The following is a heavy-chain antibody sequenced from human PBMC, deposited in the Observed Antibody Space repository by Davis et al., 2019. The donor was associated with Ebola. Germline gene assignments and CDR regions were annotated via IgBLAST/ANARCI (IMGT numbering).Heavy chain of an antibody. CDR3: ARETPSGLDY. J-gene: IGHJ4*02. D-gene: IGHD5-12*01. V-gene: IGHV3-21*01. Sequence: PSETLSLTCAASGFTFIDWSFDWVRQAPGKGLEWVSSISTSSTFIYYADSVKGRFSISRDNAQNSLYLQMNSLRVDDTAIYYCARETPSGLDYWGQGTLVTVSS. CDR2: ISTSSTFI. CDR1: GFTFIDWS.